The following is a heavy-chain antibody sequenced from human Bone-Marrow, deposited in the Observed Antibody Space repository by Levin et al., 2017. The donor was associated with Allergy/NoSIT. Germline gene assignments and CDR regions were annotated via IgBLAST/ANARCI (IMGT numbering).Heavy chain of an antibody. CDR2: SRDEANSYTT. Sequence: SCVGSGFTFKDYYMDWVRQAPGKGLEWVGRSRDEANSYTTEYAASVKGRFTISRDNSKNSLYLQMNSLKIEDTAVYYCARSTLGGNYPYYHYYGMDVWGQGTTVTVSS. J-gene: IGHJ6*02. CDR3: ARSTLGGNYPYYHYYGMDV. V-gene: IGHV3-72*01. D-gene: IGHD4-23*01. CDR1: GFTFKDYY.